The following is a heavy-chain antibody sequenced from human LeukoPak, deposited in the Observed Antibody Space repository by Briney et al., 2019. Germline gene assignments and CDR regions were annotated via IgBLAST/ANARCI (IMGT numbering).Heavy chain of an antibody. D-gene: IGHD3-9*01. J-gene: IGHJ4*02. V-gene: IGHV1-46*01. CDR3: ARERALTNYDILTGYSRRVGFDY. CDR1: GGTFSSYA. CDR2: INPSGGST. Sequence: ASVKVSCKASGGTFSSYAISWVRQAPGQGLEWMGIINPSGGSTSYAQKFQGRVTMTRDTSTSTVYMELSSLRSEDTAVYYCARERALTNYDILTGYSRRVGFDYWGQGTLVTVSS.